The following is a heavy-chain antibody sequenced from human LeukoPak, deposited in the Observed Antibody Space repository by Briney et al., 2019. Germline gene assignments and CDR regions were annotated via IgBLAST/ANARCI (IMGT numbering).Heavy chain of an antibody. CDR3: ARGQGYYFDY. CDR2: INHSGST. V-gene: IGHV4-34*01. J-gene: IGHJ4*02. CDR1: GGSFGGYY. Sequence: SETLSLTCAVYGGSFGGYYWCWIRQPQGQGLEWIGEINHSGSTNYNPSLKSRVTISVDTSKNQFSLKLSSVTAADTAVYYCARGQGYYFDYWGQGTLVTVSS.